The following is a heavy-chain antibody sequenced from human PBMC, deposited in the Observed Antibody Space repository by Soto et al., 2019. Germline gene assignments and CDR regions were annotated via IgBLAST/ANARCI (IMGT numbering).Heavy chain of an antibody. J-gene: IGHJ6*02. CDR1: GGSASSGSYY. CDR2: IYYSGST. V-gene: IGHV4-61*01. CDR3: ARGIEGWYQGRYYYGMDV. Sequence: QVQLQESGPGLVKPSETLSLTCTVSGGSASSGSYYWSWIRQPPGKGLEWIGYIYYSGSTNYNPSLKSRVTISVDTSKNQFSLKLSSVTAAYTAVYYCARGIEGWYQGRYYYGMDVWGQGTTVTVSS. D-gene: IGHD6-19*01.